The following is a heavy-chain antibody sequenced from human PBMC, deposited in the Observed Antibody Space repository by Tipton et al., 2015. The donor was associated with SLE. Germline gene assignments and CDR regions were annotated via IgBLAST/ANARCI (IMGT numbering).Heavy chain of an antibody. J-gene: IGHJ2*01. CDR2: IYHSGNT. CDR1: GYPINSGFY. CDR3: ARSDGYWFFDL. Sequence: TLSLTCAVSGYPINSGFYWGWIRQPPGKGLEWIGSIYHSGNTYYNPSLKSRVTISVDTPKNQLSLKLSSVTAADTAVYYCARSDGYWFFDLWGRGTLVAVSS. V-gene: IGHV4-38-2*01.